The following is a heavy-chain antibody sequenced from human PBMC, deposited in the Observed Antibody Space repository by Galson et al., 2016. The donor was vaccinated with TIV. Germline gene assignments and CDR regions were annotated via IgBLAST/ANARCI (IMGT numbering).Heavy chain of an antibody. CDR2: IYYSGDT. V-gene: IGHV4-59*08. J-gene: IGHJ2*01. Sequence: ETLSLTCTVSGGPISSHHWSWIRQPPGKGLEWIGCIYYSGDTNDNTSPSLQGRVTMSIDTSKNQLSLKLNSVTAADTALYYCARAPYSENWFFDLWGRGTLVTVSS. D-gene: IGHD4-11*01. CDR3: ARAPYSENWFFDL. CDR1: GGPISSHH.